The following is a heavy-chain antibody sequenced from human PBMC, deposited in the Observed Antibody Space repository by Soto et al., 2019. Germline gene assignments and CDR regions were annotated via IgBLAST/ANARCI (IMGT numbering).Heavy chain of an antibody. J-gene: IGHJ6*02. CDR1: GFTFSTYG. CDR2: LSHDESNK. D-gene: IGHD2-2*01. CDR3: VKEGRGSSTSCSRCYGLDV. Sequence: VQLVESGGGVVQPGRSLRLSCGASGFTFSTYGMHWVRQAPGKGLEWVAALSHDESNKFYADSVKGRFTISRDNSKNTLYLEMFSLRAEDTAVYYCVKEGRGSSTSCSRCYGLDVWGQGTTVTVSS. V-gene: IGHV3-30*18.